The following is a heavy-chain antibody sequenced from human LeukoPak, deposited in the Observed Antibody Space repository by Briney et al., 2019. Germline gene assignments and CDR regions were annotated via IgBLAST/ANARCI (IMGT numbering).Heavy chain of an antibody. Sequence: PSETLSLTCAVYGGSFSGYYWSWIRQPPGKGLEWIGEINHSGSTNYNPSLKSRVTISVDTSKNQFSLKLSSVTAADTAVYYCARGTARSAFDIWGQGTMVTVSS. V-gene: IGHV4-34*01. CDR2: INHSGST. J-gene: IGHJ3*02. CDR1: GGSFSGYY. CDR3: ARGTARSAFDI. D-gene: IGHD6-6*01.